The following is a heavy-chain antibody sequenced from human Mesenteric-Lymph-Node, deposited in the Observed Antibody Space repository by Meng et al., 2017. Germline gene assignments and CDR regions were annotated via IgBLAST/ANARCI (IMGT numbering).Heavy chain of an antibody. J-gene: IGHJ4*02. CDR1: GGSISSGDYY. Sequence: QVQLQESGPGRGKPSQTRARTGTVSGGSISSGDYYWSWIRQPPGKGLEWIGYIYSSGSTYYNPSLKSRITISVDTSKNQFSLRLTSVTAADTAVYYCAGDRRGVATVDYWGQGTLVTVSS. D-gene: IGHD5-12*01. CDR3: AGDRRGVATVDY. CDR2: IYSSGST. V-gene: IGHV4-30-4*01.